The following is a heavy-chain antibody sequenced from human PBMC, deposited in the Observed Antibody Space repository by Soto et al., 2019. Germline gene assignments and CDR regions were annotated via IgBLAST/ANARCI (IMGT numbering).Heavy chain of an antibody. V-gene: IGHV4-59*01. Sequence: SETLSLTCTVSGGSISSYYWSWIRQPPGKGLEWIGYIYYSGSTNYNPSLKSRVTISVDTSKNQFSLKLSSVTAADTAVYYCARAEWLLEASDIWGQGTMVTVSS. CDR2: IYYSGST. D-gene: IGHD5-18*01. J-gene: IGHJ3*02. CDR3: ARAEWLLEASDI. CDR1: GGSISSYY.